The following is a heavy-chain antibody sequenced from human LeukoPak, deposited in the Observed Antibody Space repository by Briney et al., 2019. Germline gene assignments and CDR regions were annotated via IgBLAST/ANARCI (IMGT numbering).Heavy chain of an antibody. D-gene: IGHD3-10*01. CDR2: IYYSGST. CDR1: GGSISSGDYY. V-gene: IGHV4-30-4*08. Sequence: SETLSLTCTVSGGSISSGDYYWRWLRQPPGKGLEWIGYIYYSGSTYYNPSLKSRVTISVDTSKNQFSLKLSSVTAADTAVYYCARNGPTFGETVYWGQGTLVTVSS. J-gene: IGHJ4*02. CDR3: ARNGPTFGETVY.